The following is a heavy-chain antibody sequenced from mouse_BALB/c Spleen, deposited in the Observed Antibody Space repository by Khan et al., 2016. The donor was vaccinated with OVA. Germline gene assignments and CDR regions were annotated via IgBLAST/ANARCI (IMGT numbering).Heavy chain of an antibody. CDR1: GYSFTDYT. CDR2: INPYNGFT. CDR3: ARGNYYGSNSWFAY. D-gene: IGHD1-1*01. Sequence: VQLKQSRPELVKPGASMKISCKASGYSFTDYTMNWVKQSHGKNLEWIGLINPYNGFTTYNQKFKGKATLTVHKSSSTAYMELLSLTSEDSAVYYCARGNYYGSNSWFAYWGQETLVTNSA. V-gene: IGHV1-18*01. J-gene: IGHJ3*01.